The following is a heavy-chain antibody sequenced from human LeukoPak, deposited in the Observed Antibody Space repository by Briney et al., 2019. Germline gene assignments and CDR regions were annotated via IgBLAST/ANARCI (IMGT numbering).Heavy chain of an antibody. CDR3: ARLQATVSIHSYFDY. D-gene: IGHD4-17*01. Sequence: SETLSLTCTVSGGSISSYYWSWLRQPAGKGLEWIGYIYYSGNTNYNPSLKSRVTMSVDTSKNQISLKLTSVTAADTAVYYCARLQATVSIHSYFDYWGQGTLVTVSS. J-gene: IGHJ4*02. CDR1: GGSISSYY. V-gene: IGHV4-59*01. CDR2: IYYSGNT.